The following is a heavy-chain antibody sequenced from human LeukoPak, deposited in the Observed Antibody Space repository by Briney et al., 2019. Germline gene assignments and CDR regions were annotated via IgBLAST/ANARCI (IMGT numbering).Heavy chain of an antibody. Sequence: GGSLRLSCAASGLTFSSYAMHWVRQAPGKGLEWVAVISYDGSNKYYADSVKGRFTISGDKSKSTLYLQMNSLRPEDTAFYYCARGPGPIAGAKNPFDIWGQGTMVTVSS. D-gene: IGHD1-26*01. V-gene: IGHV3-30*01. CDR1: GLTFSSYA. J-gene: IGHJ3*02. CDR3: ARGPGPIAGAKNPFDI. CDR2: ISYDGSNK.